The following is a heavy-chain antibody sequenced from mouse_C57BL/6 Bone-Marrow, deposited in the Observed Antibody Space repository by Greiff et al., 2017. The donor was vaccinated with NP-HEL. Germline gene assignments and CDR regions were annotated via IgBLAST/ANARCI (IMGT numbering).Heavy chain of an antibody. CDR2: IDPENGDT. CDR1: GFNIKDDY. D-gene: IGHD3-2*02. Sequence: EVQLVESGAELVRPGASVKLSCTASGFNIKDDYMHWVKQRPEQGLEWIGWIDPENGDTEYASKFQGKATITADTSSNTAYLQLSSLTSEDTAVYYCTRQLRLLGYAMDYWGQGTSVTVSS. CDR3: TRQLRLLGYAMDY. J-gene: IGHJ4*01. V-gene: IGHV14-4*01.